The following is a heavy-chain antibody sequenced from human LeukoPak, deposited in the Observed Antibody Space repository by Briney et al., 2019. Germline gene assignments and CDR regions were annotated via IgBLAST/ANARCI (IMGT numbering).Heavy chain of an antibody. D-gene: IGHD6-13*01. CDR2: ISSGSTSV. Sequence: PGGSLRLSCAASGFTFSSYAMSWVRQAPGKGLEWVSYISSGSTSVYYADSVKGRFIISRDNAKNSLSLQMNSLRAEDTAVYFCVRDNIAAAGDDNFDIWGQGTMVTVSS. CDR3: VRDNIAAAGDDNFDI. CDR1: GFTFSSYA. V-gene: IGHV3-48*04. J-gene: IGHJ3*02.